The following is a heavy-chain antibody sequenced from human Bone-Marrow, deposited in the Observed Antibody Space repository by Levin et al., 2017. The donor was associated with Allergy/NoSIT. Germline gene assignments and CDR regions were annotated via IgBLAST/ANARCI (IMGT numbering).Heavy chain of an antibody. J-gene: IGHJ4*02. CDR2: VTWNSGNI. Sequence: QPGGSLRLSCAVSGFTFHDYAMHWVRHAPGKGLEWVSGVTWNSGNIVYADSVKGRFTVSRDNAKNSLYLQMNSLIPEDTALYFCVKGGFTVASHFEYWGQGTQVAVSS. CDR3: VKGGFTVASHFEY. V-gene: IGHV3-9*01. D-gene: IGHD4-23*01. CDR1: GFTFHDYA.